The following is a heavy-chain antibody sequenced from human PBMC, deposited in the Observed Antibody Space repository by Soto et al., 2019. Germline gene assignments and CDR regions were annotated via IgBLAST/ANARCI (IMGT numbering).Heavy chain of an antibody. Sequence: QVQLVQSGAEVKRPGSSVKVSCKASGDTFNFYSINWVRQAPGLGLEWMGRVNPILSMSNYAQRFQGRVTMTADKSTSTAYMELSGLRSEDTAIYYCATSYGSGYRAFDFWGQGAWSPSP. D-gene: IGHD3-10*01. CDR2: VNPILSMS. J-gene: IGHJ4*02. CDR3: ATSYGSGYRAFDF. CDR1: GDTFNFYS. V-gene: IGHV1-69*04.